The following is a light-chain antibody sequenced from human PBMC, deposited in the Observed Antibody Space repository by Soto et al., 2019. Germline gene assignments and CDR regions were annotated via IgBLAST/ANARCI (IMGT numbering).Light chain of an antibody. J-gene: IGKJ1*01. CDR2: DAS. Sequence: EIVLTQSPATLSLSPGERATLSCRASQSVSSNLAWYQQKPGQAPRLLIYDASNRATGIPARFSGSGSGTDFTRTISSLEPEDFAVYYCQQRSNWPAWTFGEWTNVESK. CDR1: QSVSSN. V-gene: IGKV3-11*01. CDR3: QQRSNWPAWT.